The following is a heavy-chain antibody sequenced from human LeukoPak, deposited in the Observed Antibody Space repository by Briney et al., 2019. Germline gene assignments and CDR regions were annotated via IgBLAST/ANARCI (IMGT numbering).Heavy chain of an antibody. D-gene: IGHD6-19*01. V-gene: IGHV3-30*15. CDR3: AREQGGSGWSGFDY. Sequence: PGGSLGLSCAPSIGFTLRNYAIHWVRQAPGKGLEWVAVISIDGSRQHYADFLVGRFTISRDNSKNTVSLQMSSLRTEDTAVYFCAREQGGSGWSGFDYWGQGTLVTVSS. CDR1: GFTLRNYA. J-gene: IGHJ4*02. CDR2: ISIDGSRQ.